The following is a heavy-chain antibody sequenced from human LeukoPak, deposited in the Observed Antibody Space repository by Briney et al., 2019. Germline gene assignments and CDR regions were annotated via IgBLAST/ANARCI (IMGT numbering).Heavy chain of an antibody. Sequence: PSQTLSLTCTVSGGSISSGDYYWSGIRQPPGKGLEWIGYIYYSGSTYYNPSLKSRVTISVDTSKNQFSLKLSSVTAADTAVYYCARWRGWLRFGAFDIWGQGTMVTVSS. CDR3: ARWRGWLRFGAFDI. CDR2: IYYSGST. V-gene: IGHV4-30-4*01. J-gene: IGHJ3*02. D-gene: IGHD5-12*01. CDR1: GGSISSGDYY.